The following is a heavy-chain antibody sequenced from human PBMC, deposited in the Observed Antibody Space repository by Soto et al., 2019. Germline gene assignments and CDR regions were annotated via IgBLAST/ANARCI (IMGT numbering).Heavy chain of an antibody. CDR2: ISGSGGST. V-gene: IGHV3-23*01. CDR1: GFTFSSYA. D-gene: IGHD3-3*01. CDR3: ANEGPILGVAYPIGYYYGMDV. Sequence: GGSLRLSCAASGFTFSSYAMSWVRQAPGKGLEWVSAISGSGGSTYYADSVKGRFTISRDNSKNTLYLQMNSLRAEDTAVYYCANEGPILGVAYPIGYYYGMDVWGQGTTVTVSS. J-gene: IGHJ6*02.